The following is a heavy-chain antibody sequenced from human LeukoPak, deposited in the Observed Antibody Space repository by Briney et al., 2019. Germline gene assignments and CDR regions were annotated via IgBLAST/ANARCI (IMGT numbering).Heavy chain of an antibody. CDR1: GGSFSGYY. CDR2: INHSGST. D-gene: IGHD1-14*01. Sequence: PSGTLSLTCAVYGGSFSGYYWSWIRQPPGKGLEWIGEINHSGSTNYNPSLKSRVTISVDTSKNQFSLKLSSVTAADTAVYYCARHNPDSRWAGDHARIPFDPWGQGTLVTVSS. J-gene: IGHJ5*02. CDR3: ARHNPDSRWAGDHARIPFDP. V-gene: IGHV4-34*01.